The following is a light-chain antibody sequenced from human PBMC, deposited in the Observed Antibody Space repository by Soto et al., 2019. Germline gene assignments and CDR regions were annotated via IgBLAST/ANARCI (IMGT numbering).Light chain of an antibody. CDR2: DVS. V-gene: IGLV2-14*03. CDR3: SSYSSTNTLVL. J-gene: IGLJ2*01. CDR1: SRDVGGYNY. Sequence: QSALTQPASVSGSPGQSITISCTGTSRDVGGYNYVSWYQLHPGKAPKLVICDVSNRPSGVSNRFSGSKSGNTASLTISGLQAEDEADYYCSSYSSTNTLVLFGGGTQLTVL.